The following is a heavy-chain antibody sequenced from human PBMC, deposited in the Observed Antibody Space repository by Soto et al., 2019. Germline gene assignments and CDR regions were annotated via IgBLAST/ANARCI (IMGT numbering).Heavy chain of an antibody. V-gene: IGHV5-51*01. D-gene: IGHD3-3*01. CDR3: TRGGVSTRTLDY. CDR2: IYPSDSDT. J-gene: IGHJ4*02. CDR1: GYNFAGYW. Sequence: GESLKISCKGSGYNFAGYWIAWVRQMPGKGLELMGIIYPSDSDTRYRPSFQGQVTISADKSISSAYLQWSSLRASDTAMYYCTRGGVSTRTLDYWGQGTPVTVSS.